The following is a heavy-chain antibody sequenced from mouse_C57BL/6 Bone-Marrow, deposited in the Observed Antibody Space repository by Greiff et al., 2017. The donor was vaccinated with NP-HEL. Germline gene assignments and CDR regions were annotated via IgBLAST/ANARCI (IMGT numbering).Heavy chain of an antibody. Sequence: QVQLLQSGPGLVQPSQSLSISCTVSGFALTSYGVHWVRQSPGKGLEWLGVIWRGGSTDYNAAFMSRLSILKDNSKTHVFFKMNSLQAEDSAIYCCAKGRLFYAMDYWGQGTSVTVSS. CDR1: GFALTSYG. D-gene: IGHD3-2*02. V-gene: IGHV2-5*01. J-gene: IGHJ4*01. CDR2: IWRGGST. CDR3: AKGRLFYAMDY.